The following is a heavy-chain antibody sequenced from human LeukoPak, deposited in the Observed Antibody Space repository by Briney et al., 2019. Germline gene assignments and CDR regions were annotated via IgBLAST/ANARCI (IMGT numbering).Heavy chain of an antibody. CDR3: AREGSVTTHNWFDP. CDR2: MNPNSGNT. Sequence: ASVKVSCKASGYTFTSYDINWVRQATGQGLEWMGWMNPNSGNTGYAQKFQGRVTMTRNTSISTAYMELSSLRSEDTAVYYCAREGSVTTHNWFDPWGQGTLVTVSS. D-gene: IGHD4-17*01. V-gene: IGHV1-8*01. J-gene: IGHJ5*02. CDR1: GYTFTSYD.